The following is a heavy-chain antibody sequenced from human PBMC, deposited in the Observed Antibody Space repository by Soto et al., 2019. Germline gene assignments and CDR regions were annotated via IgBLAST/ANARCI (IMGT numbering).Heavy chain of an antibody. CDR2: IAYDGTIK. J-gene: IGHJ4*02. Sequence: QEQLVESGGDVVQPGRSLPLSCAASGFTFSANAMHWVRQAPGKGLEWGAVIAYDGTIKIYRDSVKGRFTISRDDSKSTLYLQMNSLRPEDTAVYYCARDKIKGAPDYLDSWGQGTLVTVSS. CDR1: GFTFSANA. D-gene: IGHD1-26*01. V-gene: IGHV3-30*14. CDR3: ARDKIKGAPDYLDS.